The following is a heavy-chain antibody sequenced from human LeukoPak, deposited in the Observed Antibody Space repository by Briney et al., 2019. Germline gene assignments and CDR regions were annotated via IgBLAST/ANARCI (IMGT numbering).Heavy chain of an antibody. CDR1: GGSISSSSYY. V-gene: IGHV4-39*07. CDR3: ARDGWGYRDY. J-gene: IGHJ4*02. D-gene: IGHD2-21*01. Sequence: SETLSLTCTVSGGSISSSSYYWGWIRQPPGKGLEWIGSIYYSGSTYYNPSLKSRVTISVDTSKNQFSLKLSSVTAADTAVYYCARDGWGYRDYWGQGTLVTVSS. CDR2: IYYSGST.